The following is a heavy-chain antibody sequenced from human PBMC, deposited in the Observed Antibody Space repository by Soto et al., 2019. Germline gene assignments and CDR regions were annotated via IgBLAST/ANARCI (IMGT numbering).Heavy chain of an antibody. CDR1: GSSISIGGCY. Sequence: SERLSLTCTVSGSSISIGGCYRIWIRQHPGKGLEWSGYFYYSGSTYYNPSLRSRVTISVDTSKHHFSLKLSSVTAAATAVYYCASDISPSNQYYYYYYMDVWGKGTTVTVSS. CDR3: ASDISPSNQYYYYYYMDV. CDR2: FYYSGST. V-gene: IGHV4-31*03. J-gene: IGHJ6*03.